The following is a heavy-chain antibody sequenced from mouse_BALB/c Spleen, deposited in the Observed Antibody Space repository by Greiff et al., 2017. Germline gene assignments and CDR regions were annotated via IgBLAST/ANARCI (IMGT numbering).Heavy chain of an antibody. Sequence: EVKVVESGPELVKPGASVKMSCKASGYTFTSYVMHWVKQKPGQGLEWIGYINPYNDGTKYNEKFKGKATLTSDKSSSTAYMELSSLTSEDSAVYYCAYGKGSNPNYFDYWGQGTTLTVSS. J-gene: IGHJ2*01. CDR1: GYTFTSYV. CDR2: INPYNDGT. D-gene: IGHD2-1*01. CDR3: AYGKGSNPNYFDY. V-gene: IGHV1-14*01.